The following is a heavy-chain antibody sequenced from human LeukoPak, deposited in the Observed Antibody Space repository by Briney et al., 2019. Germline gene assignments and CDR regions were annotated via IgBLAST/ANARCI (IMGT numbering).Heavy chain of an antibody. V-gene: IGHV4-59*08. CDR2: IYYTGST. Sequence: SETLSLTCTVSGGSISTYYWSWIRQPPGKGLEWIGYIYYTGSTSYNPSLKSRVTMSLDTSKNQFSLKLSSVTAADTAVYYCARTLTLGYSSSWYFDYWGQGTLVTVSS. D-gene: IGHD6-13*01. CDR3: ARTLTLGYSSSWYFDY. J-gene: IGHJ4*02. CDR1: GGSISTYY.